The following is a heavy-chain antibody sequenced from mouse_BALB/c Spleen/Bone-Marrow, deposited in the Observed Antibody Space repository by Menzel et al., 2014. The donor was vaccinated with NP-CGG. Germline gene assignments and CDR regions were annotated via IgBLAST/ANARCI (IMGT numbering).Heavy chain of an antibody. CDR2: ILPGSGST. Sequence: QVQLQQSGAELMKPGASVKISCKATGYTFSSYWTEWVKQRPGHGLEWIGEILPGSGSTNYNEKFKGKATFTADTSSNTAYMHLSSLTSEDSPVYYCGRGGVRGGYWYFDVWGAGTTVTVSS. CDR3: GRGGVRGGYWYFDV. J-gene: IGHJ1*01. CDR1: GYTFSSYW. V-gene: IGHV1-9*01. D-gene: IGHD2-14*01.